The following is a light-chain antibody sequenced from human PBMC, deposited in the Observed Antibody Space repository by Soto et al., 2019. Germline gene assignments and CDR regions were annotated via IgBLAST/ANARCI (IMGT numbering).Light chain of an antibody. Sequence: EIVMTQSPATLSVSPGERATLSCRASQSVSSNLAWYQQKPGQAPRLLIYGASTRATGIPARFSGSRSGTEFTLAISSLQSADFAVYYCQQYNNLPWTFGQGTKVEIK. J-gene: IGKJ1*01. V-gene: IGKV3-15*01. CDR1: QSVSSN. CDR3: QQYNNLPWT. CDR2: GAS.